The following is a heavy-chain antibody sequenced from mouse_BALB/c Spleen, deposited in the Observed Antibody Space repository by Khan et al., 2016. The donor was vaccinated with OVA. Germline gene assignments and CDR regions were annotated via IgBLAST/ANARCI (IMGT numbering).Heavy chain of an antibody. Sequence: EVQLQESGPGLAKPSQSLSLTCTVTGYSITSGYAWNWIRQFPGNKLEWMGYISYSGGTSYNPSLKSRISITRDTSKNQFFLQLNSVTTEDTDTYYCARGNYYGYYFDYWGQGTTLTVSS. CDR1: GYSITSGYA. V-gene: IGHV3-2*02. D-gene: IGHD1-1*01. J-gene: IGHJ2*01. CDR3: ARGNYYGYYFDY. CDR2: ISYSGGT.